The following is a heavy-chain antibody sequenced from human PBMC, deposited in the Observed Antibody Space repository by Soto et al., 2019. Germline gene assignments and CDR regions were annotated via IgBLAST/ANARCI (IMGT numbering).Heavy chain of an antibody. CDR2: ISGSAGST. V-gene: IGHV3-23*01. CDR3: AKDSSTWSYNWFDP. D-gene: IGHD6-13*01. J-gene: IGHJ5*02. Sequence: GGSLRLSCAASGFTFNTYGMSWVRQAPGKGLDWVSTISGSAGSTYYADSVKGRFTISRDNSKNTLYLQMNSLRAEDTAVYYCAKDSSTWSYNWFDPWGQGTLVTVSS. CDR1: GFTFNTYG.